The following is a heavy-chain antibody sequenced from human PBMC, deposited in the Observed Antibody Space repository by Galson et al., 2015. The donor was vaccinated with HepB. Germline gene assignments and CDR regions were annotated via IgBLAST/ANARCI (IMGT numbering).Heavy chain of an antibody. CDR2: IYPGDSDT. CDR3: ARWSAVAMTTVSVYYYYGMDV. V-gene: IGHV5-51*03. D-gene: IGHD4-17*01. Sequence: QSGAEVKKPGESLKISCKGSGYSFTSYWIGWVRQMPGKGLEWMGIIYPGDSDTRYSPSFQGQVTISADKSISTAYLQWSSLKASDTAMYYCARWSAVAMTTVSVYYYYGMDVWGQGTTVTVSS. J-gene: IGHJ6*02. CDR1: GYSFTSYW.